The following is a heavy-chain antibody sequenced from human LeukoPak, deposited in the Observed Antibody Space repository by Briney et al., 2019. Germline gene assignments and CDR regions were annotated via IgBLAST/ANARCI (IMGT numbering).Heavy chain of an antibody. CDR1: GYTFTDCY. J-gene: IGHJ4*02. V-gene: IGHV1-2*02. CDR3: AGLPRYNWNEPLDY. CDR2: INPNSGGT. Sequence: ASVKVSCKASGYTFTDCYMHWVRQAPGQGLEWMGYINPNSGGTKYAQKFQGRVTMTRDTPINTAYMELSRLTYDDTAVYYCAGLPRYNWNEPLDYWGQGTLVTVSS. D-gene: IGHD1-20*01.